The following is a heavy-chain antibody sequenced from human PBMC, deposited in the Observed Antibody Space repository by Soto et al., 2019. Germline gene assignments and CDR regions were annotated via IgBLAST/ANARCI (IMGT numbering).Heavy chain of an antibody. CDR3: DQGGYYGSGSQY. CDR2: ISGSGGST. V-gene: IGHV3-23*01. J-gene: IGHJ4*02. D-gene: IGHD3-10*01. Sequence: EVQLLESGGGLVQPGGSLRLSCAASGFTFSSYAMSWVRQAPGKGLEWVSAISGSGGSTYYADSVKGRFTISRDNSKNTLYLQMNSLRAEDTAVYYCDQGGYYGSGSQYWGQGTLVTVSS. CDR1: GFTFSSYA.